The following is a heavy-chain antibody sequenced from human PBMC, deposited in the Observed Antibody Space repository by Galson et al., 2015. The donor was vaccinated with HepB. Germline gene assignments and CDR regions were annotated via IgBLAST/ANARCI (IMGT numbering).Heavy chain of an antibody. D-gene: IGHD3-16*02. Sequence: PALVKPTQTLTLTCTLSGFSLSTNGVGVNWIRQPPGKALEWLALIYWNYDEYYSPSLKSRLTITKDTSKNQVVLTMTDMAPVDTATYYCARHLLSCTTSICYRTHIDYWGQGSLVTVSS. V-gene: IGHV2-5*01. CDR2: IYWNYDE. CDR3: ARHLLSCTTSICYRTHIDY. CDR1: GFSLSTNGVG. J-gene: IGHJ4*02.